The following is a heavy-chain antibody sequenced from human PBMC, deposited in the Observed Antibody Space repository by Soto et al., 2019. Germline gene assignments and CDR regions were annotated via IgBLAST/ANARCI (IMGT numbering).Heavy chain of an antibody. V-gene: IGHV2-5*02. J-gene: IGHJ4*02. CDR3: ARALGSWGAYYFDY. CDR1: GFSLNTYGTG. D-gene: IGHD3-16*01. CDR2: IYWDDDK. Sequence: ITLKESSPPLVKPTQTLTLTCTASGFSLNTYGTGVGWIRQPPGKALEWLALIYWDDDKRYSPSLKSRLTITKDTSKNQVVLTMTNMDPVDTVTYYCARALGSWGAYYFDYWGQGTLVTVSS.